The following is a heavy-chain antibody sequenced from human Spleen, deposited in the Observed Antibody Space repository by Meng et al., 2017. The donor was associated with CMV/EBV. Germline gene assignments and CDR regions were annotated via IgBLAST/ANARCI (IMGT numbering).Heavy chain of an antibody. CDR1: GYKFDIYG. Sequence: QIQLVPSGPELRRPGASVKVSCKASGYKFDIYGITWVRQAPGPGLEWVGWVGAENGETNYGQKFQGRVTVTADTFTKTAYMEMRSLRSDDSAIYYCARAGAAVTTNFDFWGQGTLVTVS. J-gene: IGHJ4*02. V-gene: IGHV1-18*01. CDR3: ARAGAAVTTNFDF. D-gene: IGHD4-17*01. CDR2: VGAENGET.